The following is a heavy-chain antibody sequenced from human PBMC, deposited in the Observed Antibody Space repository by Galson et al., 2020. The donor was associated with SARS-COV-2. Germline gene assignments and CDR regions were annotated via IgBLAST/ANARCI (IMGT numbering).Heavy chain of an antibody. V-gene: IGHV4-34*01. CDR3: ARGRLQITMMVVFFTGGSFSFDY. Sequence: SETLSLTCAVYGESFSGHHWSWIRQPPGEGLEWIGEINQSGNINYNPSLKSRVTISVDTSKNQFSLKLSSVTAADTAVSYCARGRLQITMMVVFFTGGSFSFDYWGQGTLVTVSS. CDR1: GESFSGHH. CDR2: INQSGNI. D-gene: IGHD3-22*01. J-gene: IGHJ4*02.